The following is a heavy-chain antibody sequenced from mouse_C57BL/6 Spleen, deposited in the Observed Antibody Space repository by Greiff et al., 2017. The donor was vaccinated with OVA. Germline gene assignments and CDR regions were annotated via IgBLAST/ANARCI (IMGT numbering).Heavy chain of an antibody. CDR1: GFTFTDYY. J-gene: IGHJ2*01. CDR2: IRNKANGYTT. V-gene: IGHV7-3*01. Sequence: EVMLVESGGGLVQPGGSLSLSCAASGFTFTDYYMSWVRQPPGKALEWLGFIRNKANGYTTEYSASVKGRFTISRDNSRSVLYLQMNALRAEDGANYYGTRYRGSYFDYWGQGTTLTVSS. CDR3: TRYRGSYFDY.